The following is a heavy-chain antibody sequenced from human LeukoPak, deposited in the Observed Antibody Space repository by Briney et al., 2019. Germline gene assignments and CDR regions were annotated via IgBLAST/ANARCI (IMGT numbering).Heavy chain of an antibody. CDR2: IYHSGST. J-gene: IGHJ4*02. Sequence: SETLSPTCTVSGYSISSGYYWGWIRQPPGKGLEWIGSIYHSGSTYYNPSLKSRVTISVDTSKNQFSLKLSSVTAADTAVYYCAREMITLRANTYDYWGQGTLVTVSS. CDR3: AREMITLRANTYDY. D-gene: IGHD3-16*01. V-gene: IGHV4-38-2*02. CDR1: GYSISSGYY.